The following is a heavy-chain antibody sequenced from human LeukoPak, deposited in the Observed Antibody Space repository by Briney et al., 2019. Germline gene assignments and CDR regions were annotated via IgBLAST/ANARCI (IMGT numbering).Heavy chain of an antibody. D-gene: IGHD5-18*01. CDR2: ISVGAHLI. V-gene: IGHV3-48*03. J-gene: IGHJ4*02. CDR1: GFTFNNYE. CDR3: ARHLSGVTGYTYGRGIDY. Sequence: GGSLRLSCAASGFTFNNYEMNWVRQAPGKGLEWISYISVGAHLIYYADSVKGRFTISRDNAKTSLYLQMISLRAEDTAVYYCARHLSGVTGYTYGRGIDYWGQGTLVTVSS.